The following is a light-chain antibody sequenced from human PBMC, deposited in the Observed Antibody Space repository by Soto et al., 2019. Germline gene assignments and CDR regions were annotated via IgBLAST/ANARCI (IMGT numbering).Light chain of an antibody. Sequence: QSGLTQPASGCGSPGQSITVSCTGTSSDVGVYDYVSWYQQHPGKAPKLVIYDVSNRPSGVSDRFSGSKSGNTASLTISGLQAEDAADYYCSSYTSSITLFVFGSGTKVTVL. CDR2: DVS. CDR3: SSYTSSITLFV. J-gene: IGLJ1*01. CDR1: SSDVGVYDY. V-gene: IGLV2-14*03.